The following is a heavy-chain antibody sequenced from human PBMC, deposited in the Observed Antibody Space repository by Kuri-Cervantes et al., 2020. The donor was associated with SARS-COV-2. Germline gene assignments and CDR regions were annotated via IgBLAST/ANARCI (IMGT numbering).Heavy chain of an antibody. D-gene: IGHD3-10*01. J-gene: IGHJ6*02. V-gene: IGHV1-2*04. Sequence: ASVKVSCKASGYTFNDYYMYWVRQAPGQGLEWMGWINPNSGGTNYAQKFQGWVTMTRDTSISTAYMELSRLRSDDTAVYYCARGMVRGLIQYYYYGMDVWGQGTTVTVSS. CDR2: INPNSGGT. CDR1: GYTFNDYY. CDR3: ARGMVRGLIQYYYYGMDV.